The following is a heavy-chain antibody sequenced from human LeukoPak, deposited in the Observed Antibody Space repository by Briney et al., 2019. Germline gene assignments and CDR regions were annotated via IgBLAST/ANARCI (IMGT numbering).Heavy chain of an antibody. CDR1: GFTFSNYA. Sequence: PGGSLRLSCAASGFTFSNYAMSWVRQAPGKGLEWVSAISDSGGHSTYYADSVKGRFTISRDDSKNTLYLQMNGLRAEDTAVYYRAKEFRSQTFDYWGQGTLVTVSS. J-gene: IGHJ4*02. CDR2: ISDSGGHST. CDR3: AKEFRSQTFDY. V-gene: IGHV3-23*01.